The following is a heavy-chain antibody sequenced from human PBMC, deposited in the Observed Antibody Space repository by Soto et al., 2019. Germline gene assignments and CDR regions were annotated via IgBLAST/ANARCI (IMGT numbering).Heavy chain of an antibody. V-gene: IGHV3-21*01. CDR2: ISSSSSYI. CDR3: ARLKDIVVVPAAPLDY. CDR1: GFTFSSYS. D-gene: IGHD2-2*01. J-gene: IGHJ4*02. Sequence: PGGSLRLSCAASGFTFSSYSMNWVRQAPGKGLEWVSSISSSSSYIYYADSVKGRFTISRDNAKNSLYLQMNSLRAEDTAVYYCARLKDIVVVPAAPLDYWGQGTLVTVSS.